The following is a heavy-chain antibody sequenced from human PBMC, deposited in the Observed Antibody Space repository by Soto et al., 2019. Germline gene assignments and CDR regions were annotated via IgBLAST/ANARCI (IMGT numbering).Heavy chain of an antibody. V-gene: IGHV3-74*01. CDR1: GFTFSAYW. CDR3: ARGPRVSSTGTGAH. D-gene: IGHD1-1*01. Sequence: GGSLRLSCAVSGFTFSAYWMHWVRQVPGKGLTWVSRISDDGSTATYADSVKGRFVISRDNAKNSLYLEMNTLRVDDSGLYYCARGPRVSSTGTGAHWGRGTLVTV. CDR2: ISDDGSTA. J-gene: IGHJ4*02.